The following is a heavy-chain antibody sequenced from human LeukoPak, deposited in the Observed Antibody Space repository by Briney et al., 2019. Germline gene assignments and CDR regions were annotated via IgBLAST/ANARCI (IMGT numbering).Heavy chain of an antibody. CDR2: ISAYNGNT. CDR1: GYTFISYG. D-gene: IGHD4-17*01. CDR3: ARSTTVTNYFDY. V-gene: IGHV1-18*04. Sequence: ASVKVSCKASGYTFISYGISWVRQAPGQGLEWMGWISAYNGNTNYAQKLQGRVTMTTDTSTSTAYMELRSLRSDDTALYYCARSTTVTNYFDYWGQGTLVTVSS. J-gene: IGHJ4*02.